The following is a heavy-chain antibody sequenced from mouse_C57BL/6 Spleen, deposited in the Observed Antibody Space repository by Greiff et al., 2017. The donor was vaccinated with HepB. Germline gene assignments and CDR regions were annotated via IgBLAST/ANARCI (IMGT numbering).Heavy chain of an antibody. Sequence: VQVVESGAELVRPGASVKLSCKASGYTFTDYYINWVKQRPGQGLEWIARIYPGSGNTYYNEKFKGKATLTAEKSSSTAYMQLSSLTSEDSAVYFCARENYYGRGAMDYWGQGTSVTVSS. CDR1: GYTFTDYY. CDR2: IYPGSGNT. V-gene: IGHV1-76*01. J-gene: IGHJ4*01. CDR3: ARENYYGRGAMDY. D-gene: IGHD1-1*01.